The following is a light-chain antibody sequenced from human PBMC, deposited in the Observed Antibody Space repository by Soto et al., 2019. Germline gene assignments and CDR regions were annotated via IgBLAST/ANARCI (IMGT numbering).Light chain of an antibody. J-gene: IGKJ5*01. CDR3: QQRHMRPIT. CDR1: QSFRGL. Sequence: EVVLTQSPVTLSLSPGERATLSCRASQSFRGLLAWYQQKPGQAPRLLIYDANNRATGIPPRFSGSGSGTDFTLTISSLEPEDSAVYYCQQRHMRPITFGQGTRLEIK. CDR2: DAN. V-gene: IGKV3-11*01.